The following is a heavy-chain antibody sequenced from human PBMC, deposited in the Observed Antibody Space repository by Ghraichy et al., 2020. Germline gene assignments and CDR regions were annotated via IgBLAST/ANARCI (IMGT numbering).Heavy chain of an antibody. CDR3: ARDKAAGDYYYYGMDV. J-gene: IGHJ6*02. D-gene: IGHD6-13*01. CDR2: INPSGGST. V-gene: IGHV1-46*03. Sequence: ASVKVSCKASGYTFTSYYMHWVRQAPGQGLEWMGIINPSGGSTSYAQKFQGRVTMTRDTSTSTVYMELSSLRSEDTAVYYCARDKAAGDYYYYGMDVWGQGTTVTVSS. CDR1: GYTFTSYY.